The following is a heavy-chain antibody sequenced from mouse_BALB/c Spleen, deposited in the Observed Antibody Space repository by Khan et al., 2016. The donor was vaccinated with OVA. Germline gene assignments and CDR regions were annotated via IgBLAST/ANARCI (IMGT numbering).Heavy chain of an antibody. Sequence: VQLKESGPELVKPGASVKISCKTSGYTFIVYTLHWVKQSHGKSLEWIGVINPKNGVTSYNQNFKGKATLTVDKSSSTAYMEFRSLTSEDSAVYYCARDAGRYWGQGTSVTVSS. CDR1: GYTFIVYT. V-gene: IGHV1-18*01. D-gene: IGHD3-3*01. J-gene: IGHJ4*01. CDR2: INPKNGVT. CDR3: ARDAGRY.